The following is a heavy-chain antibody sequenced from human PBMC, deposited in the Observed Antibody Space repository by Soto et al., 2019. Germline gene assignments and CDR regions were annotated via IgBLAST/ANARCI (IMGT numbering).Heavy chain of an antibody. D-gene: IGHD3-10*01. CDR2: ISSSSSYI. Sequence: EVQLVESGGGLVKPGGSLRLSCAASGFTFSSYSMNWVRQAPGKGLEWVSSISSSSSYIYYADSVKGRFTISRDNAKNSLYLQMNSLRAEGTAVYYCARDLLSYYDGMDVWGQGTTVTVSS. CDR3: ARDLLSYYDGMDV. V-gene: IGHV3-21*01. CDR1: GFTFSSYS. J-gene: IGHJ6*02.